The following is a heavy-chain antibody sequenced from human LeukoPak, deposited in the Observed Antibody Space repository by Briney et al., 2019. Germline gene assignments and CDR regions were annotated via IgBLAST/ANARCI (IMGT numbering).Heavy chain of an antibody. CDR2: ISSSGTTK. CDR1: GFTFSTYS. V-gene: IGHV3-48*04. J-gene: IGHJ4*02. Sequence: PGGSLRLSCAASGFTFSTYSMNWVRQTPGKGLEWVSYISSSGTTKLYADSVKGRLTISRDNAKNSLYLQMNSLRAEDTAVYYCAGGYSYGYYWGQGTLVTVSS. D-gene: IGHD5-18*01. CDR3: AGGYSYGYY.